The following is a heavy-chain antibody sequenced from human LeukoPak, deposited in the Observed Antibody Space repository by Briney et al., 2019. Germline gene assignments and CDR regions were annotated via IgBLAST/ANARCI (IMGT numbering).Heavy chain of an antibody. D-gene: IGHD6-13*01. J-gene: IGHJ5*02. CDR3: ARHWSWQQLPSFDP. CDR1: GVSISSYY. Sequence: SETLSLTCTVSGVSISSYYWSWIRQPPGKGLEWIGYIYYSGSTNYNPSLRSRVTISVDTSKNQFSLKLSSVTAADTAVYYCARHWSWQQLPSFDPRGQGTLVTVSS. CDR2: IYYSGST. V-gene: IGHV4-59*08.